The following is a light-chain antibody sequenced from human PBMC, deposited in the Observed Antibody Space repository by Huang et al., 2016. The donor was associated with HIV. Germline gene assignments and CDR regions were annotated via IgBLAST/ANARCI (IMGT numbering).Light chain of an antibody. J-gene: IGKJ4*01. CDR1: QSVSTN. CDR3: QQYNNWHLT. Sequence: IVMTQTPATLPVSPGGRATLSCRASQSVSTNLAWYQQKPGQTPRLIIYGSTTRATGVPCRCSGSGSGTDFTLTINSLHSEDFGIYYCQQYNNWHLTFGGGTKV. V-gene: IGKV3-15*01. CDR2: GST.